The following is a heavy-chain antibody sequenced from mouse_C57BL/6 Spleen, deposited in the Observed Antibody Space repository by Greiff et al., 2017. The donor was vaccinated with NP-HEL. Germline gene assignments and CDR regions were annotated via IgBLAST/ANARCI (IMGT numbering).Heavy chain of an antibody. Sequence: QVQLQQPGTELVKPGASVKLSCKASGYTFTSYWMHWVKQRPGQGLEWIGNINPSNGGTNYNEKFKSKATLTVDKSSSTAYMQLSSLTSEDSAVYYWAREGATFYWYFDVWGTGTTVTVSS. D-gene: IGHD4-1*02. CDR3: AREGATFYWYFDV. V-gene: IGHV1-53*01. CDR2: INPSNGGT. J-gene: IGHJ1*03. CDR1: GYTFTSYW.